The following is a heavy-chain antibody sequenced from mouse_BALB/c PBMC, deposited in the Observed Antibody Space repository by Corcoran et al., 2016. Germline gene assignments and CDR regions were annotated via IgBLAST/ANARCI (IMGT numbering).Heavy chain of an antibody. V-gene: IGHV9-3-1*01. CDR1: GNTFTNYG. CDR2: INTYTGEP. J-gene: IGHJ4*01. Sequence: QIQLEQCGPELNKPGETVKISCKASGNTFTNYGMNWVKQAPGKGLQWMEWINTYTGEPTYADDFKGRFAFSLETTTTTAYLQINNLKNEDTATYFCAREPMAFDYWGQGSSVAVSS. D-gene: IGHD2-3*01. CDR3: AREPMAFDY.